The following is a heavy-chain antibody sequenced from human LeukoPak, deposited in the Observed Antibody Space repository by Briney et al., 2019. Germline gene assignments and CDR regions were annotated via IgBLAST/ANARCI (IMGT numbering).Heavy chain of an antibody. Sequence: GGSLRLSCAASGFTFGTYTMSWVRQAPGKGPQWVSYISGNGGTTHYADSVEGRFTISRDNAKNSLYLQMNSLRAEDTALYYCAKGRYYDSSGYGTYFDYWGQGTLVTVSS. D-gene: IGHD3-22*01. CDR2: ISGNGGTT. CDR1: GFTFGTYT. CDR3: AKGRYYDSSGYGTYFDY. J-gene: IGHJ4*02. V-gene: IGHV3-48*04.